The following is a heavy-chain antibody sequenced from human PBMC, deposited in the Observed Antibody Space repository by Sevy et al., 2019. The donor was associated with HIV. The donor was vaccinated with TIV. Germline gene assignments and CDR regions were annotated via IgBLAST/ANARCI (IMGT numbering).Heavy chain of an antibody. D-gene: IGHD3-22*01. CDR2: ISYDGSNK. CDR1: GFTFSSFA. Sequence: GGSLRLSCAASGFTFSSFAMHWVRQAPDKGLEWAAVISYDGSNKYYADSVKGRFTISRDNSENTLYLQMNSLRAEDTAVYYCARGPTYYYDSSRYVWFDPWGQGTLVTVSS. CDR3: ARGPTYYYDSSRYVWFDP. V-gene: IGHV3-30-3*01. J-gene: IGHJ5*02.